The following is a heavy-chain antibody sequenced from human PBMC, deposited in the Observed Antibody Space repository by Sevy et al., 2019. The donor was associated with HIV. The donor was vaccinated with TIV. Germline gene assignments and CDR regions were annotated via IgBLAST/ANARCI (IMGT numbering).Heavy chain of an antibody. D-gene: IGHD3-22*01. J-gene: IGHJ4*02. CDR1: GFTFSSYA. V-gene: IGHV3-30*18. CDR3: AKGQTDYYDTSGPVDY. CDR2: IPYDGRSK. Sequence: GGSLRLSCAASGFTFSSYAMHWVRQAPGKGLEWVAAIPYDGRSKYYADSVKGRLTISRDNSKNTLYLQMNSLRAEDTALVYCAKGQTDYYDTSGPVDYWGQGTLVTVSS.